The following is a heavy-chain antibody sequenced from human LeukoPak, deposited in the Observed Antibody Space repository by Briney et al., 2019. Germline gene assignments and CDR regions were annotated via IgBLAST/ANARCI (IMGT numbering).Heavy chain of an antibody. CDR1: GGSFSGYY. V-gene: IGHV4-34*01. J-gene: IGHJ4*02. CDR2: INHSGST. Sequence: SETLSLTCAVYGGSFSGYYWSWIRQPPGKGLEWIGEINHSGSTNYNPSLKSRVTISVDTSKNQFSLKLSSVTAADTAVYYCARVKGLRYFDWLLGFDYWGQGTLVTVSS. D-gene: IGHD3-9*01. CDR3: ARVKGLRYFDWLLGFDY.